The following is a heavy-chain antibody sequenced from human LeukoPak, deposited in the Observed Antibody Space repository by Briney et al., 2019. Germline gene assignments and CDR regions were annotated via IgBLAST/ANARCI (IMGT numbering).Heavy chain of an antibody. CDR1: GFTFSNAW. CDR3: TMQGPDYGGNSWIDY. D-gene: IGHD4-23*01. V-gene: IGHV3-15*01. CDR2: IKSKTDGGTT. J-gene: IGHJ4*02. Sequence: GGSLRLSCAASGFTFSNAWMSWVRQAPGKGLEWVGRIKSKTDGGTTDYAAPVKGRFTISRDDSKNTLYLQMNSLKTEDTAVYYCTMQGPDYGGNSWIDYWGQGTLVTVSS.